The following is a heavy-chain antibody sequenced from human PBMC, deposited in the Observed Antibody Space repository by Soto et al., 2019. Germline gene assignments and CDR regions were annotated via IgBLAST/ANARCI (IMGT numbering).Heavy chain of an antibody. CDR2: ISGSGGST. CDR1: GFTFSSYA. CDR3: AKNRMGYAYSCAAFDI. J-gene: IGHJ3*02. Sequence: EVQLLESGGGLVQPGGSLRLSCAASGFTFSSYAMSWVRQAPGKGLEWVSAISGSGGSTYYADSVKGRFTISRDNSKNTQYLQMSSRRAEDTAVYYCAKNRMGYAYSCAAFDIWGQGTMVTVSS. V-gene: IGHV3-23*01. D-gene: IGHD3-16*01.